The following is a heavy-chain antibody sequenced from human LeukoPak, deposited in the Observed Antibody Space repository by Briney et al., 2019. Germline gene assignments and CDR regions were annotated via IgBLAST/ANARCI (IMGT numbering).Heavy chain of an antibody. V-gene: IGHV3-7*01. J-gene: IGHJ4*02. CDR1: GFSFTSYW. D-gene: IGHD6-13*01. CDR3: ARDGSNPYFDY. Sequence: RGSLRLSCAASGFSFTSYWMSWVRQAPGQGLEWVANINRDGSEKYYVDSVKGRFTISRDNGKNSLYLQMYSLRAEDTAVYFCARDGSNPYFDYWGQGSLVTVSS. CDR2: INRDGSEK.